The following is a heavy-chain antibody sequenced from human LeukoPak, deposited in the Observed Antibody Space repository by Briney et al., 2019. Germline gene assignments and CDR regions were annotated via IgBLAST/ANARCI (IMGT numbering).Heavy chain of an antibody. Sequence: SETLSLTCTVSGGSISSSSYYWGWIRQPPGKGLEWIASIYYSGSTNYNPSLKSRVTISVDTSKNQFSLKLSSVTAADTAVYYCARGLVVVPAAMSVWGQGTLVTVSS. CDR2: IYYSGST. CDR1: GGSISSSSYY. V-gene: IGHV4-39*07. J-gene: IGHJ4*02. D-gene: IGHD2-2*01. CDR3: ARGLVVVPAAMSV.